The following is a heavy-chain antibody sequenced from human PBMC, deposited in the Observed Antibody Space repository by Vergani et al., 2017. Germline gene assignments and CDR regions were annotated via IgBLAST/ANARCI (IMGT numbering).Heavy chain of an antibody. CDR1: GFTFSSYS. CDR3: AGVGGGGVDYGDYGVLDY. V-gene: IGHV3-21*01. D-gene: IGHD4-17*01. J-gene: IGHJ4*02. CDR2: ISSSSSYI. Sequence: EVQLVESGGGLVKPGGSLRLSCAASGFTFSSYSMNWVRQAPGKGLEWVSSISSSSSYIYYADSVKGRFTISRDNAKNSLYLQMNSLRAEDTAVYYCAGVGGGGVDYGDYGVLDYWGQGTLVTVSS.